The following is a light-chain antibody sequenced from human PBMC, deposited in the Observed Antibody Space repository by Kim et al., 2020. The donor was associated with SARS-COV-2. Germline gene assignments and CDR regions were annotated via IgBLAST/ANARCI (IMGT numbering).Light chain of an antibody. CDR3: QQRNSWPPAVT. CDR2: GAS. J-gene: IGKJ4*01. V-gene: IGKV3D-20*02. Sequence: GERATLSCRASQSVSSSYLAWYQQKPGQAPRLLIYGASSRATGIPDRFSGSGSGTDFTLTISRLEPEDFSTYYCQQRNSWPPAVTFGGGTKVDIK. CDR1: QSVSSSY.